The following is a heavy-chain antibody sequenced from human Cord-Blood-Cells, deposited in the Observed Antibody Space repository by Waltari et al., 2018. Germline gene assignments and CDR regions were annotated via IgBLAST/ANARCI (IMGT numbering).Heavy chain of an antibody. CDR2: IIPILGIA. D-gene: IGHD6-13*01. J-gene: IGHJ4*02. Sequence: QVQRVQSGEEVKKPGSSVKVACKAGGGTISSKAIRWVRQAAGKGLEWMGSIIPILGIANYPQNFQGRVTITAYKSTSTAYMELSSLRSEDTAVYYCARGGGYSSSWYHSYFDYWGQGTLVTVSS. V-gene: IGHV1-69*09. CDR3: ARGGGYSSSWYHSYFDY. CDR1: GGTISSKA.